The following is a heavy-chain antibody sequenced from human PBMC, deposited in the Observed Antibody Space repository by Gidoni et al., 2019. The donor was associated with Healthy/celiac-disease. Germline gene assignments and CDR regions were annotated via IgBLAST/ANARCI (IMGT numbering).Heavy chain of an antibody. CDR2: ISWNSGSI. CDR1: GFTFDDYA. J-gene: IGHJ6*02. Sequence: EVQLVESGGGLVQPGRSLRLSCAASGFTFDDYAMHWVRQAPGKGLEWVSGISWNSGSIGYADSVKGRFTISRDNAKNSLYLQMNSLRAEDTALYYCAKDIGCSSTSCYTTYYYYYGMDVWGQGTTVTVSS. V-gene: IGHV3-9*01. D-gene: IGHD2-2*02. CDR3: AKDIGCSSTSCYTTYYYYYGMDV.